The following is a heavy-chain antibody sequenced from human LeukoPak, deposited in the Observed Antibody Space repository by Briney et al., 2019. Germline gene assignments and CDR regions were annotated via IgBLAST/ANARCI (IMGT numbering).Heavy chain of an antibody. J-gene: IGHJ4*02. Sequence: SETLSLTCTVSGGSISSYYWSWIRQPPGKGLEWIGYIYYSGSTNYNPSLKSRVTISVDTSKNQFSLKLSSVTAADTAVYYCARVDTAMVLRYWGQGTLVTVSS. CDR1: GGSISSYY. D-gene: IGHD5-18*01. CDR2: IYYSGST. CDR3: ARVDTAMVLRY. V-gene: IGHV4-59*01.